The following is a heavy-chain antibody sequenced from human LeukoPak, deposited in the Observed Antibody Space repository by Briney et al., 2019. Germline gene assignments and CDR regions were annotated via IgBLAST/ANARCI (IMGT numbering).Heavy chain of an antibody. CDR1: GFTFSSYA. D-gene: IGHD1-26*01. V-gene: IGHV3-23*01. J-gene: IGHJ4*02. CDR3: AKDAVGGTAYYFDY. CDR2: IRSSGDDT. Sequence: PGGSLRLSCEASGFTFSSYAMSWVRQAPGKGLEWVSAIRSSGDDTYYAGSVKGRFTISRDNSKNTLYLQMNRLRAEDTAVYYCAKDAVGGTAYYFDYWGQGTLVTVSS.